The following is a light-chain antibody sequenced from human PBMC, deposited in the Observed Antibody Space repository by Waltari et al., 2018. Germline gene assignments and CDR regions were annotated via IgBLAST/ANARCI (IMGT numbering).Light chain of an antibody. Sequence: EIVLTQSPGTLSLSPGERATLSCRASQTVRPTYLAWYQQKPGQAPTLLIYGASSTATGIPDKFSGSGSWTDFSLTISSLEPEDFAVYYCQQYDISPLTFGGGTKVEIK. CDR3: QQYDISPLT. CDR1: QTVRPTY. CDR2: GAS. V-gene: IGKV3-20*01. J-gene: IGKJ4*01.